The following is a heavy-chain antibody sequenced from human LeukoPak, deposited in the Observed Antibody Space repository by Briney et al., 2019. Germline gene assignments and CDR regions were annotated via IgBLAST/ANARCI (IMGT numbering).Heavy chain of an antibody. CDR2: ISPNNGGT. V-gene: IGHV1-2*02. Sequence: GASVKVSCKASGYTFTDYYMHWVRQAPGHGPEWMGWISPNNGGTQYAQRFQGRVSMTSDTSITTAYMQLRRVTSDDTAVYYCARDSSRRPQKYDIATSFSTENWGQGTLVAVSS. J-gene: IGHJ4*02. D-gene: IGHD3-9*01. CDR3: ARDSSRRPQKYDIATSFSTEN. CDR1: GYTFTDYY.